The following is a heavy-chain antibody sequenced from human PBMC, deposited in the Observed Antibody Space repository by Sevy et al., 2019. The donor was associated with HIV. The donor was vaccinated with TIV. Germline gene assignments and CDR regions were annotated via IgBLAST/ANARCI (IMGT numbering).Heavy chain of an antibody. D-gene: IGHD6-19*01. CDR1: GFTFRSYG. J-gene: IGHJ3*02. V-gene: IGHV3-33*01. CDR3: ARDRIGIAVASHDASDI. CDR2: IWYDGSDK. Sequence: GGSLRLSCAASGFTFRSYGMHWVRQAPGKGLEWVAVIWYDGSDKYYADSVKGRFTISRDNSKNTLYLQMNSLRAEDTAVYYCARDRIGIAVASHDASDIWGQGTMVTVSS.